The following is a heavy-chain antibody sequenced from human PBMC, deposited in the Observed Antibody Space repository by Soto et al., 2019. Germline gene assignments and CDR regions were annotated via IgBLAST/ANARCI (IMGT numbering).Heavy chain of an antibody. V-gene: IGHV4-30-2*01. J-gene: IGHJ4*02. CDR3: ARGAVVNFDS. CDR1: GGSISSGGSS. D-gene: IGHD3-22*01. CDR2: TYHSGST. Sequence: SETLSLTCAVSGGSISSGGSSWTWIRQPPGKGLEWIGYTYHSGSTYYNPSLKSRVTISVDRSKNQFSLKLTSVTAADTAVYYCARGAVVNFDSWGQGTLVTVSS.